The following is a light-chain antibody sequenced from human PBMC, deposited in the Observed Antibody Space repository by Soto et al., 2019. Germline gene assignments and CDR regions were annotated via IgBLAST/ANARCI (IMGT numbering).Light chain of an antibody. CDR2: AAS. J-gene: IGKJ1*01. V-gene: IGKV1-8*01. CDR1: QGISSY. Sequence: AIRMTQSPSSFSASTGDRVTITCRASQGISSYLAWYQQKPGKAPKLLIYAASTLQSGVPSMFGGSGSGTDFTLTISCLQSEDFATYYCQQYYSYPPWTVGQGTKVDI. CDR3: QQYYSYPPWT.